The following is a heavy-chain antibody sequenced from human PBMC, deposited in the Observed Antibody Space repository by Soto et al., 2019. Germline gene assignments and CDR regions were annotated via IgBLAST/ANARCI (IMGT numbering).Heavy chain of an antibody. Sequence: ASVKVSCKASGCTFTGYYMHWVRQAPGQGLEWMGWINPNSGGTNYAQKFQGRVTMTRDTSISTAYMELSRLRSDDTAVYYCARGEDFYDSSGSGFDYWGQGTLVTVS. CDR1: GCTFTGYY. J-gene: IGHJ4*02. CDR3: ARGEDFYDSSGSGFDY. V-gene: IGHV1-2*02. CDR2: INPNSGGT. D-gene: IGHD3-22*01.